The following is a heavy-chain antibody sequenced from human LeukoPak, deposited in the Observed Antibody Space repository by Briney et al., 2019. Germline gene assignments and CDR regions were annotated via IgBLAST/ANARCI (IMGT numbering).Heavy chain of an antibody. CDR3: AKCSGGSCYLSDDF. J-gene: IGHJ4*02. CDR2: ISSSSSYI. CDR1: GFTFSRYS. Sequence: GGSLRLSCAASGFTFSRYSMNWVRQAPGKGLEWVSSISSSSSYIYYADSVKGRFTISRDNAKNSLYLQMNSLRAEDTALYYCAKCSGGSCYLSDDFWGQGTLVTVSS. D-gene: IGHD2-15*01. V-gene: IGHV3-21*01.